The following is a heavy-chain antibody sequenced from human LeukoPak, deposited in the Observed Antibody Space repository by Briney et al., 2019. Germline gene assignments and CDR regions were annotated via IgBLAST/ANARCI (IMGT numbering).Heavy chain of an antibody. V-gene: IGHV3-9*01. Sequence: PGGSLRLSCAASGFTFDDYAMHWVRQAPGKGLEWVSGISWNSGSMGYADSVKGRFTISRDNAKNSLYLQMNSLRAEDTALYYCAKDIGYYDSSGPNAFDIWGQGTMVTVSS. J-gene: IGHJ3*02. CDR3: AKDIGYYDSSGPNAFDI. CDR1: GFTFDDYA. D-gene: IGHD3-22*01. CDR2: ISWNSGSM.